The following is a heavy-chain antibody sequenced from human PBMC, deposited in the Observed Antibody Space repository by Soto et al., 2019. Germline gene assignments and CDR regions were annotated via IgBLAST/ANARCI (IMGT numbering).Heavy chain of an antibody. Sequence: EVQLVESGGGLVKPGGCLRLSCATSGFTFSNAWMNWVRQAPGRGLEWVGRIKRKTDGGTTDYAAPVKGRFTISRDYSENTLYLQMNSLKTEDTAVYYGTKDAGGLNYGDYGAYWGQGTLVTVSS. CDR3: TKDAGGLNYGDYGAY. CDR1: GFTFSNAW. J-gene: IGHJ4*02. V-gene: IGHV3-15*07. D-gene: IGHD4-17*01. CDR2: IKRKTDGGTT.